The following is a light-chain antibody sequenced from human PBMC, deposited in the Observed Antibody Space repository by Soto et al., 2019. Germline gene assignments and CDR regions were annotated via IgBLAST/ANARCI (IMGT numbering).Light chain of an antibody. CDR3: QQRSNWPRT. V-gene: IGKV3-11*01. CDR2: DAS. CDR1: QSVNNN. Sequence: EIVITQSPATLSVFPGERAPLSCRASQSVNNNLAWYQQKPGQAPRLLIYDASNRATGIPARFSGSGSGTDFTLTISSLEPEDFAVYYCQQRSNWPRTFGPGTKVDIK. J-gene: IGKJ3*01.